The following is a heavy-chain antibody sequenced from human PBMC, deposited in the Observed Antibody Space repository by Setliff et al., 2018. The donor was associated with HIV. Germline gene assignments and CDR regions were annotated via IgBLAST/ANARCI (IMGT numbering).Heavy chain of an antibody. CDR1: GYTFTNYA. J-gene: IGHJ6*02. Sequence: VSCKASGYTFTNYAIHWVRQAPGQGLEWMGWINAGNGNTESSKKFQGRVTMTRDTSTSTVYMELSSLRSEDTAVYYCARGPYSSGFKTWRDYYYYYGMDVWGQGTTVTVSS. V-gene: IGHV1-3*01. CDR2: INAGNGNT. D-gene: IGHD6-19*01. CDR3: ARGPYSSGFKTWRDYYYYYGMDV.